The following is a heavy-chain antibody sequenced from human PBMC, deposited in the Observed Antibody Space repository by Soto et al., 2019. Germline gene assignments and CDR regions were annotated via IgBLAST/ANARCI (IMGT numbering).Heavy chain of an antibody. V-gene: IGHV6-1*01. CDR2: TYYRSRWYS. D-gene: IGHD2-15*01. Sequence: SPTLSLTCVGSGDTVSSNSVAWNWVRQSPSRGLEWLGRTYYRSRWYSDYAVSVRSRIDINADTSKNQVSLQLNSVTPEDTAVYYCARSEEDSDYYYGMDVWGQGTTVTVS. J-gene: IGHJ6*02. CDR3: ARSEEDSDYYYGMDV. CDR1: GDTVSSNSVA.